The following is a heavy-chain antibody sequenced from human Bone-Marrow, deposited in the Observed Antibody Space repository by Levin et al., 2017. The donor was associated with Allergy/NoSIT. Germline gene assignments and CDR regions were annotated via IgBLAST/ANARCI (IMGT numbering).Heavy chain of an antibody. V-gene: IGHV4-38-2*01. D-gene: IGHD5-18*01. CDR1: GYSISSGYY. Sequence: SQTLSLTCAVSGYSISSGYYWGWIRQPPGKGLEWIGSIYHSGSTYYNPSLKSRVTISVDTSKNQFSLKLSSVTAADTAVYYCARVGRYSYGSPDAFDIWGQGTMVTVSS. CDR3: ARVGRYSYGSPDAFDI. CDR2: IYHSGST. J-gene: IGHJ3*02.